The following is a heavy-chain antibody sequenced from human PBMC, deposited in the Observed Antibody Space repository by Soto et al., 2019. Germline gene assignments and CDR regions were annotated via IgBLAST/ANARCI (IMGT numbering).Heavy chain of an antibody. D-gene: IGHD3-9*01. CDR1: GFTVSSNY. V-gene: IGHV3-53*01. CDR2: IYSGGST. Sequence: GSLRLSCAASGFTVSSNYMSWVRQAPGKGLEWVSVIYSGGSTYYADSVKGRFTISRDNSKNTLYLQMNSLRAEDTAVYYCARGDRNYDILTGTNTLGNYYYGMDVWGQGTTVTGSS. J-gene: IGHJ6*02. CDR3: ARGDRNYDILTGTNTLGNYYYGMDV.